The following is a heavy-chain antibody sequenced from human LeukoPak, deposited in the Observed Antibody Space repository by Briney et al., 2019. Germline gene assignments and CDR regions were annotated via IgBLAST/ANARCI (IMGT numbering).Heavy chain of an antibody. CDR1: GFTFSSYG. Sequence: GGSLRLSCAASGFTFSSYGMHWVRQAPGKGLEWVAFIRYDGSNKYYADSVKGRFTTSRDNSKNTLYLQMNSLRAEDTAVYYCANVGISKECSGGSCYPEYFQHWGQGTLVTVSS. CDR3: ANVGISKECSGGSCYPEYFQH. V-gene: IGHV3-30*02. D-gene: IGHD2-15*01. J-gene: IGHJ1*01. CDR2: IRYDGSNK.